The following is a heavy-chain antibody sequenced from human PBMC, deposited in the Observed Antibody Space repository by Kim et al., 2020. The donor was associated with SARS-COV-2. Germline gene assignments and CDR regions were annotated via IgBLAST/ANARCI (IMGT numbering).Heavy chain of an antibody. CDR3: AKVGYCTGENCNHKWFDP. CDR1: GFIFNNYG. J-gene: IGHJ5*02. V-gene: IGHV3-23*01. CDR2: ITGSGGNT. Sequence: GGSLRLSCAASGFIFNNYGMSWVRQSPGKGLEWVSAITGSGGNTYYADSVKGRFTISRDNYKNTLYLQMKSQRAEDTAIYFCAKVGYCTGENCNHKWFDPWGQGTLVTVSS. D-gene: IGHD2-8*02.